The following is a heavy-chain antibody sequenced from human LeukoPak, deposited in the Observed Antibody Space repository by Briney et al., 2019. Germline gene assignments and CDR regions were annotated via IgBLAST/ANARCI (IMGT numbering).Heavy chain of an antibody. CDR1: GGSLSSGGYS. V-gene: IGHV4-30-2*01. Sequence: SETLSLTCAVSGGSLSSGGYSWSWIRQPPGKGLEWIGYIYQTGTTYYNPSLKSRVTISVDRSKNQFSLELTSVTAADTAVYYCARTLGRDGYNYWVFDYWGQGTLVTVSS. J-gene: IGHJ4*02. CDR2: IYQTGTT. CDR3: ARTLGRDGYNYWVFDY. D-gene: IGHD5-24*01.